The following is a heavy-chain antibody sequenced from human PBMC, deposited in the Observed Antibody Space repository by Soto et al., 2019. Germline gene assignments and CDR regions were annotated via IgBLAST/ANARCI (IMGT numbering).Heavy chain of an antibody. D-gene: IGHD3-10*01. Sequence: PSETLSLTCTVSGGSISSTSYYWGWIRQPPGKGLEWIGNIYYSGSTYYNPSLKSRVTISVETSKNQFSLMLSSVTAADMAVYYCATTVVRGVIIGYYGMDVWGQGTTVT. J-gene: IGHJ6*02. V-gene: IGHV4-39*01. CDR2: IYYSGST. CDR3: ATTVVRGVIIGYYGMDV. CDR1: GGSISSTSYY.